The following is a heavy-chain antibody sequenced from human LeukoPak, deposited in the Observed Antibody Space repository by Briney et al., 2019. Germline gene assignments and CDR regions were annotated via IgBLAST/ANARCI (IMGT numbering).Heavy chain of an antibody. CDR1: GGSISSYY. V-gene: IGHV4-4*09. D-gene: IGHD6-6*01. Sequence: SETLSLTCTVSGGSISSYYWSWIRQPPGKGLEWIGYIYTSGSTNYNPSLKSRVTISVDTSKNQFSLKLSSVTAADTAMYYCAGSIAARPSVYHYWGQGTLVTVSS. CDR2: IYTSGST. CDR3: AGSIAARPSVYHY. J-gene: IGHJ4*02.